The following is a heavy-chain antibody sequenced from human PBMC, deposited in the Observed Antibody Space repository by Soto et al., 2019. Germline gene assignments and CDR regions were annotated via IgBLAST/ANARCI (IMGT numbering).Heavy chain of an antibody. CDR3: AKSPIFGVVTHYFFH. J-gene: IGHJ4*02. V-gene: IGHV3-23*01. Sequence: EVQLLESGGSLVQPGGSLRLYCSASGFSFSNFGMSWVRQDPGKGLEWVASISGSGADTFYGDSVRGRFTISRDNSKNTLFLEMNGLTAEDTAIYYCAKSPIFGVVTHYFFHWGQGSLVTVSS. D-gene: IGHD3-3*01. CDR2: ISGSGADT. CDR1: GFSFSNFG.